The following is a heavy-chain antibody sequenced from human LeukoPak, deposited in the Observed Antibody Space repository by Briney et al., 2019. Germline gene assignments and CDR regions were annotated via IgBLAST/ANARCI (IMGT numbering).Heavy chain of an antibody. CDR1: GYSFTGYW. Sequence: GESLKISCKGSGYSFTGYWIGWVRQMPGKGLEWMGIIYPGDSDTRYSPSFQGQVTISADKSISTAYLQWSSLKASDTAMYYCARTEWFGEPIPYYFDYWGQGTLVTVSS. J-gene: IGHJ4*02. D-gene: IGHD3-10*01. CDR2: IYPGDSDT. V-gene: IGHV5-51*01. CDR3: ARTEWFGEPIPYYFDY.